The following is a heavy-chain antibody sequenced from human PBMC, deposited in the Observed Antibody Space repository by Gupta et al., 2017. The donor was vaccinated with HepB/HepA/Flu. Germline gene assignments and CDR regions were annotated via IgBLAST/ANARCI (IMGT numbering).Heavy chain of an antibody. CDR2: ISGSGGNT. Sequence: EVQLLESGGGLVQPGGSLRLSCAASGFLFSNYAMTWVRLAPGKGLEWVSEISGSGGNTYYAESVKGRFTISRDNFKNTLYLQMHSLRAEDTALYYGAKDLTGTYGDYFDYWGQGTLGTVSS. V-gene: IGHV3-23*01. CDR3: AKDLTGTYGDYFDY. D-gene: IGHD7-27*01. J-gene: IGHJ4*02. CDR1: GFLFSNYA.